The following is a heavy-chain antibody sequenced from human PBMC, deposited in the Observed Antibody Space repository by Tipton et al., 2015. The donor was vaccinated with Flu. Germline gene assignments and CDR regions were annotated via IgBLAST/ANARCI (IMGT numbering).Heavy chain of an antibody. J-gene: IGHJ3*02. D-gene: IGHD5-12*01. CDR2: ICRGGTT. CDR3: ATLGNSGTDGFDI. V-gene: IGHV3-66*02. CDR1: GFTVSSKY. Sequence: SLRLSCAASGFTVSSKYMGWVRQAPGKGLQWVSVICRGGTTYVADSVKGRCTISRDNSKNTLYLQWNSLTTEDTAVYYCATLGNSGTDGFDIWGQGTMVTISS.